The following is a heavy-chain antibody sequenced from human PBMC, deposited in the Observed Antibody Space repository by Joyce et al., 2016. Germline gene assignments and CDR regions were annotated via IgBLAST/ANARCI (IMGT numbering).Heavy chain of an antibody. V-gene: IGHV3-13*05. CDR3: ARERGGGMSAFDI. CDR1: GFTFSAYE. J-gene: IGHJ3*02. D-gene: IGHD3-16*01. Sequence: EVQLVEAGGALVQPGGSLRLSCAAFGFTFSAYEIHWVRQTTGKGREWVSAIGTAGDPYYAGSVKGRFTISRENAKSSLFLQMNSLRAEDTAVYYCARERGGGMSAFDIWGQGTMVTVSS. CDR2: IGTAGDP.